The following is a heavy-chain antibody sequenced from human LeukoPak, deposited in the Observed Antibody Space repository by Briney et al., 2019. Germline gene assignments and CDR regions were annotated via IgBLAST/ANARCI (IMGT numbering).Heavy chain of an antibody. CDR2: IYYSGST. V-gene: IGHV4-59*06. J-gene: IGHJ2*01. D-gene: IGHD5-24*01. Sequence: SETLSLTCTVSGGSISTYYWSWIRQHPGKGLEWIGYIYYSGSTYYNPSLKSRVTISVDTSKNQFSLKLSSVTAADTAVYYCARDASSSYWYFDLWGRGTLVTVSS. CDR1: GGSISTYY. CDR3: ARDASSSYWYFDL.